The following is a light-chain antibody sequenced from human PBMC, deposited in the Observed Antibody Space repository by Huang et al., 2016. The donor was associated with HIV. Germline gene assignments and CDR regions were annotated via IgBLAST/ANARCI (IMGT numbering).Light chain of an antibody. CDR3: MQTLRAAT. Sequence: IMMTQAPLSLSVSPGQPASISCNSSQSLLHTDGKTYLYWYLQKPGQSPQLLIYEVSNRFSGVSDRLSGSGSGTDFTLKISRVEAGDVGLYYCMQTLRAATFGQGTKVEIK. CDR2: EVS. CDR1: QSLLHTDGKTY. V-gene: IGKV2D-29*02. J-gene: IGKJ1*01.